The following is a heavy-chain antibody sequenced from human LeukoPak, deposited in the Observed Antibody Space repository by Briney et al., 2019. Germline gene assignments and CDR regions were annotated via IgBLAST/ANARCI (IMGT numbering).Heavy chain of an antibody. V-gene: IGHV3-11*01. D-gene: IGHD6-25*01. CDR1: GFSFSESY. CDR2: MSGSGSSM. J-gene: IGHJ4*02. CDR3: ATGKRRYDY. Sequence: GGSLRLSCAASGFSFSESYMTWIRQAPGKGLEWLAYMSGSGSSMYYADSVKGRFTISRDNARNSLYLNMSSLTDDDTAVYYCATGKRRYDYWGRGNLVTVSS.